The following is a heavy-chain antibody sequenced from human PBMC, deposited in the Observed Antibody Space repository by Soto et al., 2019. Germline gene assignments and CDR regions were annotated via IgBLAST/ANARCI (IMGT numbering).Heavy chain of an antibody. V-gene: IGHV1-69*13. D-gene: IGHD2-2*01. CDR2: IIPIFGTA. Sequence: ASVKVSCKASGGTFSSYAISWVRQAPGQGLEWMGGIIPIFGTANYAQKFQGRVTITADESTSTAYMELSSLRSEDTAVYYCAITFIDLGPDIVVVPAAMDYWGQGTLVTVSS. CDR3: AITFIDLGPDIVVVPAAMDY. J-gene: IGHJ4*02. CDR1: GGTFSSYA.